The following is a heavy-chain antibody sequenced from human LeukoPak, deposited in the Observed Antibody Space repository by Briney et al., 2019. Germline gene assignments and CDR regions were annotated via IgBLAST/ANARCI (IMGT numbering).Heavy chain of an antibody. CDR1: GGSISSYY. V-gene: IGHV4-4*07. J-gene: IGHJ5*02. CDR3: ARSGGGQAGFGDLRRRNWFDP. Sequence: QTSETLSLTCTVSGGSISSYYWSWIRQPAGKGLEWIGRIYTSGSTNYNPSLKSRVTMSVDTSKNQFSQKLSSVTAADTAVYYCARSGGGQAGFGDLRRRNWFDPWGQGTLVTVSS. D-gene: IGHD3-10*01. CDR2: IYTSGST.